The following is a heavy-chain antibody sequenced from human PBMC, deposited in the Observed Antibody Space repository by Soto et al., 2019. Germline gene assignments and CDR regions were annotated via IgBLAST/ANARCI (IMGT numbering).Heavy chain of an antibody. CDR2: IYYSGSI. V-gene: IGHV4-31*03. CDR3: ARQSESTGYFYGWFDP. J-gene: IGHJ5*02. Sequence: QVQLQESGPGLVRPSQTLSLTCTVSGGSINSRGYYCTWIRQHPGKGLEWIGNIYYSGSIHFNPSLKSRLTMLVDTSENQFSLKLTSVTAADTAVYYCARQSESTGYFYGWFDPWGQGTLVTVSS. D-gene: IGHD3-9*01. CDR1: GGSINSRGYY.